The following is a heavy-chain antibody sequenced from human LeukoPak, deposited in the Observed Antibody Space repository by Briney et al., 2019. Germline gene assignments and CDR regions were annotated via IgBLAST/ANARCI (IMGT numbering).Heavy chain of an antibody. V-gene: IGHV3-11*01. CDR2: ISSSGSTI. CDR1: GFTFSDYY. Sequence: VGSLRLSSAASGFTFSDYYMSWIRQAPGKGLEWVSYISSSGSTIYYADSVKGRFTISRDNAKNSLYLQMNSLRAEDTAVYYCARDLAYCSGGSCHDLFYFDYWGQGTLVTVSS. D-gene: IGHD2-15*01. J-gene: IGHJ4*02. CDR3: ARDLAYCSGGSCHDLFYFDY.